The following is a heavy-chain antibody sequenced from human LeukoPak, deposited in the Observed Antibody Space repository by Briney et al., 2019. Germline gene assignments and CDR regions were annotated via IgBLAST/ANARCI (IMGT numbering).Heavy chain of an antibody. J-gene: IGHJ4*02. V-gene: IGHV4-39*01. CDR2: IYYSGST. CDR3: AGSYTLPYYFDY. Sequence: SETLSLTCTVSGGSISSSTYYWGWIRQPPGKGLEWIGSIYYSGSTYYNPSLKSRVTISVDTSKNQFSLKLSSVTAADTAVYYCAGSYTLPYYFDYWGQGTPVTVSS. D-gene: IGHD2-2*02. CDR1: GGSISSSTYY.